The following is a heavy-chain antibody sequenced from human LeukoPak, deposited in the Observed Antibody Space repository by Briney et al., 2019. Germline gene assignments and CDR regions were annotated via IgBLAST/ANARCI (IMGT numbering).Heavy chain of an antibody. V-gene: IGHV1-18*01. CDR3: ARDLGGIIDY. D-gene: IGHD1-14*01. Sequence: ASVKVSCKASGYTFTSYGISWVRQAPGQGLEWMGWISAYNGNTNYAQKFQGRVTITRDTSASTAYMELSSLRSEDTAVYYCARDLGGIIDYWGQGTLVTVSS. CDR1: GYTFTSYG. J-gene: IGHJ4*02. CDR2: ISAYNGNT.